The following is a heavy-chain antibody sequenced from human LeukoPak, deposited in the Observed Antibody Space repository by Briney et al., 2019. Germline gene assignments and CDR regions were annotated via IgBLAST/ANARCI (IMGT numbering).Heavy chain of an antibody. D-gene: IGHD5-18*01. V-gene: IGHV3-30*02. CDR1: GFTFSSYG. Sequence: PGGSLRLSCAASGFTFSSYGMHWVRQAPGKGLEWVAFIRYDGSNKYYADSVKGRFTISRDNSKNTLYLQMNSLRAEDTAVYYCAKEADTAMVIFDYWGQGTLVTVSS. CDR2: IRYDGSNK. CDR3: AKEADTAMVIFDY. J-gene: IGHJ4*02.